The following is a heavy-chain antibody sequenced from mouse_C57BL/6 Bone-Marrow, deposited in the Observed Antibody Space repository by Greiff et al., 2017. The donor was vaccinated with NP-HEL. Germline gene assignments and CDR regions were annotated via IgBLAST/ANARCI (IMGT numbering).Heavy chain of an antibody. CDR1: GYTFTNYW. J-gene: IGHJ3*01. D-gene: IGHD2-3*01. CDR2: IYPGGGYT. V-gene: IGHV1-63*01. CDR3: ARGADDGCYAPFAY. Sequence: QVQLQQSGAELVRPGTSVKMSCKASGYTFTNYWIGWAKQRPGHGLEWIGDIYPGGGYTNYNEKFKGKATLTADKSSSTAYMQGSSLTSEDSAIYYCARGADDGCYAPFAYWGQGTLVTVSA.